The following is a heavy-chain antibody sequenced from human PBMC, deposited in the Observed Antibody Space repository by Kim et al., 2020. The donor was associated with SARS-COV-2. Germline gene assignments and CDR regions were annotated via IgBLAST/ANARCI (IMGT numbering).Heavy chain of an antibody. Sequence: ASVKVSCKASGYTFTSYGISWVRQAPGQGLEWMGWISAYNGNTNYAQKLQGRVTMTTDTSTSTAYMELRSLRSDDTAVYYRARIARNYGSGSNYDWGYWGQGTLVTVSS. CDR3: ARIARNYGSGSNYDWGY. J-gene: IGHJ4*02. CDR1: GYTFTSYG. D-gene: IGHD3-10*01. CDR2: ISAYNGNT. V-gene: IGHV1-18*01.